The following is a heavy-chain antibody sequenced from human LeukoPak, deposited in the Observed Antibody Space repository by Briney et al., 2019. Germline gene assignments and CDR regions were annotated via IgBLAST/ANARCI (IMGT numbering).Heavy chain of an antibody. CDR1: GFSFSDFF. V-gene: IGHV3-72*01. D-gene: IGHD1-1*01. CDR2: SRNKENNYAA. CDR3: TRENYWNLDY. J-gene: IGHJ4*02. Sequence: GGSLTLSYAASGFSFSDFFMDWVRQAPGKGLEWIGRSRNKENNYAAEYAASVKGRFTISRDDSKDSLYLQLSSLKTEDTAVYYCTRENYWNLDYWGQGTLVTVSS.